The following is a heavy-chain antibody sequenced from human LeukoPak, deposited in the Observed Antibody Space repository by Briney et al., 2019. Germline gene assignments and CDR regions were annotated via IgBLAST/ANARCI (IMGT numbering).Heavy chain of an antibody. CDR2: ISGSGGST. CDR1: GFTFSSYA. D-gene: IGHD3-3*01. V-gene: IGHV3-23*01. Sequence: GGSLRLSCAASGFTFSSYAMSWLRQAPGKGLEWVSAISGSGGSTYYADSVKGRFTISRDNSKNTLYLQMNSLRAEDTAVYYCAKVNYDFWSGSLDAFDIWGQGTMVTVSS. CDR3: AKVNYDFWSGSLDAFDI. J-gene: IGHJ3*02.